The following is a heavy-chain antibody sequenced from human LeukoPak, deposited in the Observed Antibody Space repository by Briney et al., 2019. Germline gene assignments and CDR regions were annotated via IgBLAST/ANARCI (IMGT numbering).Heavy chain of an antibody. CDR1: GYTFSRYV. D-gene: IGHD6-13*01. J-gene: IGHJ5*02. Sequence: ASVKVSCKASGYTFSRYVVHWVRQAPGQRPEWMGWINAGNGGTKYSQNFQGRVTITWDRSANTAYMELSSLRSEDTAVYYCARDNSSPLGWFDPWGQGTLVTVSS. CDR2: INAGNGGT. CDR3: ARDNSSPLGWFDP. V-gene: IGHV1-3*01.